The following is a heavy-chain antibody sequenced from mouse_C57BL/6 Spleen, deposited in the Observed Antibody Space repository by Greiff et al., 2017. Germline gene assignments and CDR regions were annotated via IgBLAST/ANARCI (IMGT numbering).Heavy chain of an antibody. CDR1: GFTFSNYW. CDR2: IRLKSDNYAT. CDR3: TGQDDYAFDY. Sequence: EVKLVESGGGLVQPGGSMKLSCVASGFTFSNYWMNWVRQSPEKGLEWVAQIRLKSDNYATHYAESVIGRFTISRDNSKSSVYLQMNNLRAEDTEIYYCTGQDDYAFDYRGQGTTLAVS. D-gene: IGHD2-4*01. J-gene: IGHJ2*01. V-gene: IGHV6-3*01.